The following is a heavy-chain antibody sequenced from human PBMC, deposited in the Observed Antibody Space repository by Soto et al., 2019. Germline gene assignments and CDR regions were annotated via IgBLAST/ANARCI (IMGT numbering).Heavy chain of an antibody. CDR2: IYYSGST. J-gene: IGHJ4*02. V-gene: IGHV4-59*01. CDR3: ARGRGSSWYTDFDY. D-gene: IGHD6-13*01. CDR1: GGSISSYY. Sequence: PSETLSLTCTVSGGSISSYYWSWIRQPPGKELEWIGYIYYSGSTNYNPPLKSRVTISVDTSKNQFSLKLSSVTAADTAVYYCARGRGSSWYTDFDYWGQGTLVTVSS.